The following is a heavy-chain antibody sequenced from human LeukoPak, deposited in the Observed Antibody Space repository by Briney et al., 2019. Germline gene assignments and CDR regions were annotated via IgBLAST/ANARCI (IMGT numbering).Heavy chain of an antibody. CDR1: GGTFSSYA. D-gene: IGHD3-10*01. J-gene: IGHJ6*02. V-gene: IGHV1-69*13. CDR2: IIPIFGTA. Sequence: ASVKVSCKASGGTFSSYAISWVRQAPGQGLEWMGGIIPIFGTANYAQKFQGRVTITADESTSTAYVELSSLRSEDTAVYYCARETDYYGSGSYYKHYYYYGMDVWGQGTTVTVSS. CDR3: ARETDYYGSGSYYKHYYYYGMDV.